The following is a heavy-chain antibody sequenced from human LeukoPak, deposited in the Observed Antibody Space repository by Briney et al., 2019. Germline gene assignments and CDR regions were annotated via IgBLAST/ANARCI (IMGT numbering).Heavy chain of an antibody. CDR3: ARGDVTTYYYYYMDV. CDR2: IYYSGST. J-gene: IGHJ6*03. CDR1: GGSISSYY. V-gene: IGHV4-59*01. Sequence: PSETLSLTCTVSGGSISSYYWSWIRQPPGKGLEWIGYIYYSGSTNYNPSLKSRVTISVDTPKNQFSLKLSSVTAADTAVYYCARGDVTTYYYYYMDVWGKGTTVTVSS. D-gene: IGHD4-11*01.